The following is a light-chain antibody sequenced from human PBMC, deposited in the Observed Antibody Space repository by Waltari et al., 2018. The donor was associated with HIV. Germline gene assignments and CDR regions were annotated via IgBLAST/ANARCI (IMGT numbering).Light chain of an antibody. V-gene: IGLV2-14*03. CDR2: DVS. CDR3: TSYTSLTTVV. J-gene: IGLJ2*01. CDR1: NDDIGSYLY. Sequence: QSVLTQPAPVSGSPGQSLTLPCTGTNDDIGSYLYVSWYQQHPGKATKLLMYDVSSRPSGVSDRFSGSKSGHTASLTISGIQTEDEAHYYCTSYTSLTTVVFGGGTKLTVL.